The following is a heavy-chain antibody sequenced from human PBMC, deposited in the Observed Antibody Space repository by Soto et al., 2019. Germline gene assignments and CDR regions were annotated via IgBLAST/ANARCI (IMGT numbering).Heavy chain of an antibody. CDR2: IKQDGSEK. Sequence: GGSLRLSCAASGFTFSSYWMSWVRQAPGKGLEWVANIKQDGSEKYYVDSVKGRLTISRDNAKNSLYLQMNSLRAEDTAVYYCARRRRTIFGVVIIPYYYYYMDVWGKGTTVTVPS. V-gene: IGHV3-7*01. J-gene: IGHJ6*03. CDR3: ARRRRTIFGVVIIPYYYYYMDV. CDR1: GFTFSSYW. D-gene: IGHD3-3*01.